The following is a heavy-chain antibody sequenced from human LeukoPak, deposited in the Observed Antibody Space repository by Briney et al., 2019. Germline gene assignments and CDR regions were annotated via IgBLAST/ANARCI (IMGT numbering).Heavy chain of an antibody. CDR3: ARDLGQYYDTSDNWFDP. CDR1: GLTVSSNY. D-gene: IGHD3-22*01. V-gene: IGHV3-66*01. CDR2: IYSGGST. Sequence: GGSLRLSCAASGLTVSSNYMNWVRKAPGKGLEWVSVIYSGGSTYYADSVKGRFTISRDNSKNTLYLQMNSLRAEDTAVYYCARDLGQYYDTSDNWFDPWGQGTLVTVSS. J-gene: IGHJ5*02.